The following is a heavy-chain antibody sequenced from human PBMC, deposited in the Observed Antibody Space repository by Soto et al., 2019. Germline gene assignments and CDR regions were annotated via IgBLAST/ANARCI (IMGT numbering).Heavy chain of an antibody. CDR3: ARGGYCSSTSCYTQRGGVERRLYYYYYGMDV. CDR2: IWSDGSNK. CDR1: GFTFSNYG. Sequence: QVQLVESGRGVVQPGRSLRLSCAASGFTFSNYGMHWVRQAPGKGLEWVAVIWSDGSNKYYADSVKGRFTISRDNSKKTLYLQMNSVRAEDTAVYYCARGGYCSSTSCYTQRGGVERRLYYYYYGMDVWGQGTTVTVSS. V-gene: IGHV3-33*01. J-gene: IGHJ6*02. D-gene: IGHD2-2*02.